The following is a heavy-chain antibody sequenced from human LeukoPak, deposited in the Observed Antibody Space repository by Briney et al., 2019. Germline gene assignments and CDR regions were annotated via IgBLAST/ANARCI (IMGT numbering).Heavy chain of an antibody. J-gene: IGHJ4*02. CDR1: GYTFTGYY. D-gene: IGHD3-22*01. CDR2: INPNSGGT. Sequence: ASVKVSCKASGYTFTGYYMHWVRQAPGQGLEWMGWINPNSGGTNYAQKLQGRVTMTRDTSISTAYMELSRLRSDDTAVYYCARDLFHYYDSSGYPHHPIDYWGQGTLVTVSS. CDR3: ARDLFHYYDSSGYPHHPIDY. V-gene: IGHV1-2*02.